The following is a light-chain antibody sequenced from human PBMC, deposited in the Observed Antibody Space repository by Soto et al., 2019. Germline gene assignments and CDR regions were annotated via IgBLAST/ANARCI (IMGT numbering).Light chain of an antibody. CDR1: QSVRSTY. V-gene: IGKV3-20*01. CDR2: GAS. J-gene: IGKJ2*01. CDR3: QLYDSSPPGYT. Sequence: EIVLTQSPGTLSLSPGERATLSCRASQSVRSTYLAWYQQKPGQAPSLLIYGASNRATGIPDRFSGSGSGAEFTLTISRLEPEDFAVYYCQLYDSSPPGYTFGQGTRLEIK.